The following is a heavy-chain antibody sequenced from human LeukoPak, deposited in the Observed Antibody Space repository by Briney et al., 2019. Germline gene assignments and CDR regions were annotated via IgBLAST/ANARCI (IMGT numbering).Heavy chain of an antibody. Sequence: SETLSLTXAVYGGSFSGYYWSWIRQPPGKGLEWIGEINHSGSTNYNPSLKSRVTILVDTSKNQFSLKLSSVTAADTAVYYCARGTGSGSYYNVLYYYYYYMDVWGKGTTVTVSS. D-gene: IGHD3-10*01. CDR1: GGSFSGYY. CDR2: INHSGST. CDR3: ARGTGSGSYYNVLYYYYYYMDV. V-gene: IGHV4-34*01. J-gene: IGHJ6*03.